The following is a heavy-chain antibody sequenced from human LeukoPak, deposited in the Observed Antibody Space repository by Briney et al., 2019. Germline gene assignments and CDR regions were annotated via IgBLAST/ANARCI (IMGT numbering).Heavy chain of an antibody. CDR2: IWYDGSNT. CDR3: ANGRPLAMMVAEVYFDY. Sequence: GGSLRLSCAASGFTFSSYGMHWVRQAPGKGLEWVAVIWYDGSNTYYADSVKGRFTISRDNSKNTLYLQMNSLRAEDTAVYYCANGRPLAMMVAEVYFDYWGQGTLVTVSS. J-gene: IGHJ4*02. D-gene: IGHD2-2*01. CDR1: GFTFSSYG. V-gene: IGHV3-33*06.